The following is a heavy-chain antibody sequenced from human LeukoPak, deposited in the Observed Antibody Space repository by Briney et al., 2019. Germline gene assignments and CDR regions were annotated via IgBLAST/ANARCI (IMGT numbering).Heavy chain of an antibody. Sequence: ASVRVSCKASGYIFIVHYIHWVRQAPGQGLEWMGWISPNSGGTNYAQTFQGRVTMTRDTSMSTVYMELSSLRSDDTAVYYCARDHSVATIGRSYDYYMDVWGKGTTVTVSS. J-gene: IGHJ6*03. D-gene: IGHD5-12*01. CDR1: GYIFIVHY. V-gene: IGHV1-2*02. CDR2: ISPNSGGT. CDR3: ARDHSVATIGRSYDYYMDV.